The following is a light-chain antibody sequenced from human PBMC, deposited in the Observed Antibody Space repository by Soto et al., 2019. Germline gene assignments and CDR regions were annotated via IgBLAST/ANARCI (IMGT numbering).Light chain of an antibody. CDR2: DAS. CDR3: QQYSSFWT. CDR1: QSVSGW. V-gene: IGKV1-5*01. J-gene: IGKJ1*01. Sequence: DIKMTQSPSTLSASVGDTVTVTCRASQSVSGWLAWYQQKPGKAPKVLIYDASNLDSGVPSRFSGSGSGTEFTLTISSLQPDDSATYHCQQYSSFWTFGQGTKVDI.